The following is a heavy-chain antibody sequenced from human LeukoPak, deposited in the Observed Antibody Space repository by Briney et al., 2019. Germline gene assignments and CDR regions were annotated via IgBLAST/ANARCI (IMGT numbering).Heavy chain of an antibody. CDR1: GFTFSSYN. CDR2: ITSGSSHI. J-gene: IGHJ6*03. V-gene: IGHV3-21*01. Sequence: GGSLRLSCAASGFTFSSYNMNWVRQTPGQGLEWVSSITSGSSHIYYADSVKGRFTISRDNAKSSLYLRMNSLRAEDTAVYYCARDPYSGSYGADYYYYMDVWGKGTTVTISS. CDR3: ARDPYSGSYGADYYYYMDV. D-gene: IGHD1-26*01.